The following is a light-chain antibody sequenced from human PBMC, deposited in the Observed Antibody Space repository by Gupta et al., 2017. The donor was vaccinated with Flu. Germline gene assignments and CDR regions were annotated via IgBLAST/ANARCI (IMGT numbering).Light chain of an antibody. V-gene: IGKV3-15*01. Sequence: EIVMTQSPATLSVSPGERATLSCRASQSVSSNLAWYQQKPGQAPRLLIYGASTRATGIPARFSGSGSGTEFTLTISSLQSEAFAVYYCQQYNTWPKTFGQGTKVEIK. CDR3: QQYNTWPKT. J-gene: IGKJ1*01. CDR2: GAS. CDR1: QSVSSN.